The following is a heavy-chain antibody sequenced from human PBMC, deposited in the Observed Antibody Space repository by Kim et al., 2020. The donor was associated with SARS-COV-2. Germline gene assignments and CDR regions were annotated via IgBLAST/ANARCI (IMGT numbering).Heavy chain of an antibody. CDR3: ARQPGTARLGTANFAP. Sequence: GGSLRLSCAAYGFNFGIYAMSWVRQASGKGLEWVSSIGGSAGPYIDYTDSVKGRFTISSDDSTNTLYLQMNSLRIEDTAVYYCARQPGTARLGTANFAPLGHETLVTVSS. D-gene: IGHD1-1*01. CDR1: GFNFGIYA. J-gene: IGHJ5*02. CDR2: IGGSAGPYI. V-gene: IGHV3-23*01.